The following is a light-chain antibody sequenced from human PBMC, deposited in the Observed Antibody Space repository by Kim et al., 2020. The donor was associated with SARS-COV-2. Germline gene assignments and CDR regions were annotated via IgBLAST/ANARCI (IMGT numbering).Light chain of an antibody. V-gene: IGKV3-20*01. CDR3: QQYGTSPPIT. J-gene: IGKJ5*01. CDR2: GTS. CDR1: QSVSSNH. Sequence: EIVLTQSPGTLSLSPGERATLSCRASQSVSSNHLAWYQQRLGRAPRLLVYGTSNRATGIPDRFSGSGSGTDFTLTVSRLEPEDSAVYYCQQYGTSPPITFGQGTRLEIK.